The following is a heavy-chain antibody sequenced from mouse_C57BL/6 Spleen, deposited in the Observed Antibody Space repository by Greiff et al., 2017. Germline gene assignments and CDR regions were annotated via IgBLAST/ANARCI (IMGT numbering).Heavy chain of an antibody. Sequence: VMLVESGEGLVKPGGSLKLSCAASGFTFSSYAMSWVRQTPEKRLEWVAYISSGGDYIYYADTVKGRFTISRDNARNTLYLQMSSLKSEDTAMYYCTRGRTGTEYFDVWGTGTTVTVSS. CDR3: TRGRTGTEYFDV. CDR1: GFTFSSYA. V-gene: IGHV5-9-1*02. J-gene: IGHJ1*03. D-gene: IGHD4-1*01. CDR2: ISSGGDYI.